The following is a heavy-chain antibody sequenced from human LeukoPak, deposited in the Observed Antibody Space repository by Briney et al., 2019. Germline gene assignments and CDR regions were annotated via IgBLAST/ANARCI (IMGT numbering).Heavy chain of an antibody. CDR3: ARGDSSGYYFPGNPYDY. Sequence: SETLSLTCAVYGGSFSGYYWSWIRQPPGKGLEWIGEINHSGSTNYNPSLKSRVTISVDTSENQFSLKLSSVTAADTAVYYCARGDSSGYYFPGNPYDYWGQGTLVTVSS. D-gene: IGHD3-22*01. CDR2: INHSGST. V-gene: IGHV4-34*01. CDR1: GGSFSGYY. J-gene: IGHJ4*02.